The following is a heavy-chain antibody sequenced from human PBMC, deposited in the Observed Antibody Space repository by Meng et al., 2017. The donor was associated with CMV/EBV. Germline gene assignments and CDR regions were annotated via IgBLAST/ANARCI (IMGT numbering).Heavy chain of an antibody. Sequence: HVQLQQWGDGLWNPSETLSLTCAVYGGSFSGYYWSWIRKPPGKVLEWIGEINHSGSTNYNPSLKSRVTISVDTSKNQFSLKLSSVTAADTAVYYCARGSIAARLGLGDWGQGTLVTVSS. D-gene: IGHD6-6*01. CDR1: GGSFSGYY. CDR3: ARGSIAARLGLGD. J-gene: IGHJ4*02. CDR2: INHSGST. V-gene: IGHV4-34*01.